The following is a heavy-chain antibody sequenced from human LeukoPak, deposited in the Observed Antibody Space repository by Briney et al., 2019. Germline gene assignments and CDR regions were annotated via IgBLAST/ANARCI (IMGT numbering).Heavy chain of an antibody. CDR2: INPSGGST. CDR3: ARYSSGWSSSSYLDY. J-gene: IGHJ4*02. Sequence: ASVKVSCKASGYTFTSYYMHWVRQAPGQGLEWMGIINPSGGSTSYAQKFQGRVTMTRDTSTSTVYMELSSLRSEDTAVYYCARYSSGWSSSSYLDYWGQGTLVTVPS. CDR1: GYTFTSYY. D-gene: IGHD6-19*01. V-gene: IGHV1-46*01.